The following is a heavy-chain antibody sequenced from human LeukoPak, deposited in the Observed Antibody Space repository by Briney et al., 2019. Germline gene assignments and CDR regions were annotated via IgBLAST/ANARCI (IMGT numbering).Heavy chain of an antibody. V-gene: IGHV1-46*01. J-gene: IGHJ4*02. CDR1: GYTFTSYY. D-gene: IGHD3-16*02. CDR2: INPSGGST. CDR3: ARVDVMITFGGVIARGYFDY. Sequence: ASVKVSCKASGYTFTSYYMHWVRQAPGQGLEWMGIINPSGGSTSYAQKFQGRVTMTRDTSTSTVYMELSSLRSEDTAVYYCARVDVMITFGGVIARGYFDYWGQGTLVTVSS.